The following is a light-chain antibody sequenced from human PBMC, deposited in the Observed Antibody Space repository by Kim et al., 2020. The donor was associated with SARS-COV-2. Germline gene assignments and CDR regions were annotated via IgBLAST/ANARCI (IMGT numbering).Light chain of an antibody. V-gene: IGKV3-15*01. CDR1: QSVNTN. J-gene: IGKJ2*01. CDR2: GTS. Sequence: SPGERATLSCRASQSVNTNLAWYQQRPGQAPRLLIYGTSTRATGIPDRLSGSGSATDFTLTISSLQSEDSAVYYCQQYNQWPPEYTFGQGTKLEI. CDR3: QQYNQWPPEYT.